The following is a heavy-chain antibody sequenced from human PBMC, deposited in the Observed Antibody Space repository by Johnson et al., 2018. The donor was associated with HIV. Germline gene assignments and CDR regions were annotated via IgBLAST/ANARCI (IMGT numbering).Heavy chain of an antibody. Sequence: QVQLVESGGGVVQPGRSLRLSCAASGFTFSNYVMHWVRQAPGKGLEWVAFIRYDGSNKYYADSVKGRFTISRENAKNSLYLQMNSLRAGDTAVYYCARGENWNDGDGAFDIWGQGTMVTVSS. CDR1: GFTFSNYV. D-gene: IGHD1-1*01. CDR3: ARGENWNDGDGAFDI. V-gene: IGHV3-33*08. CDR2: IRYDGSNK. J-gene: IGHJ3*02.